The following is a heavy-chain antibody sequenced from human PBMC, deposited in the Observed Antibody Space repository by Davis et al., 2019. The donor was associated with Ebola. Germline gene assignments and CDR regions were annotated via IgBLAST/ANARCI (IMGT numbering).Heavy chain of an antibody. Sequence: GESLKISCAASGFTFSSYGMHWVRQAPGKGLEWVAVIWYDGSNKYYADSVKGRFTISRDNSKNTLYLQMNSLRAEDTAVYYCARVSKQGPWDYWGQGTPVTVSS. CDR3: ARVSKQGPWDY. CDR1: GFTFSSYG. J-gene: IGHJ4*02. CDR2: IWYDGSNK. D-gene: IGHD1/OR15-1a*01. V-gene: IGHV3-33*01.